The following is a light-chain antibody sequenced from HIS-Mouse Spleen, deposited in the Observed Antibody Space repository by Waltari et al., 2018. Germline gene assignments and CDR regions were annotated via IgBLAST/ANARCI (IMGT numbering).Light chain of an antibody. Sequence: DIVMTQSPDSLAVSLCERATINCKSSQSVLYSSNNKNYLPLYQQKPGQPPKLLIYWASTRESGVPDRFSGSGSGTDFTLTISSLQAEDVAVYYCQQYYSTPLTFGGGTKVEIK. CDR1: QSVLYSSNNKNY. CDR2: WAS. CDR3: QQYYSTPLT. V-gene: IGKV4-1*01. J-gene: IGKJ4*01.